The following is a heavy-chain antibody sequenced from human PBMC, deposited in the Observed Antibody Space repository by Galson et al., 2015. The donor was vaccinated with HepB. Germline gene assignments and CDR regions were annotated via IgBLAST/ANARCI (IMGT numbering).Heavy chain of an antibody. J-gene: IGHJ5*02. CDR3: ARVTYYYGSGSETGWFDP. CDR2: INHSGST. D-gene: IGHD3-10*01. Sequence: SETLSLTCAVYGGSFSGYYWSWIRQPPGKGLEWIGEINHSGSTNYNPSLKSRVTISVDTSKNQFSLKLSSVTAADTAVYYCARVTYYYGSGSETGWFDPWGQGTLVTVSS. CDR1: GGSFSGYY. V-gene: IGHV4-34*01.